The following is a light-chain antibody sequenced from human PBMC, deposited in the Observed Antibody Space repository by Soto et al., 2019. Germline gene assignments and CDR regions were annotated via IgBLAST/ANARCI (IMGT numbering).Light chain of an antibody. CDR3: SSYRTGSAFYV. J-gene: IGLJ1*01. V-gene: IGLV2-14*01. CDR1: SSDVGDYNY. CDR2: EVR. Sequence: QSVVTQPASVSGSPGQSITISCTGTSSDVGDYNYVSWYQHHPGKAPKLIIYEVRNRPPGVPNRFSGAKSGNTASLTISGLQAEDEADYYCSSYRTGSAFYVFGSGTKVTVL.